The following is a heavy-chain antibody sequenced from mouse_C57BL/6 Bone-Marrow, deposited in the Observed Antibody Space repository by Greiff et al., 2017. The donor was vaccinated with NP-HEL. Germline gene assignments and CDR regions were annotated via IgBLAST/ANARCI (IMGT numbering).Heavy chain of an antibody. D-gene: IGHD1-1*01. V-gene: IGHV14-4*01. CDR2: IDPENGDT. Sequence: EVQLVESGAELVRPGASVKLSCTASGFNIKDDYMHWVKQRPEQGLEWIGWIDPENGDTEYASKFQGKATITADTSSNTAYLQLSSLTSEDTAVYYCTITTVVVLYAMDYWGQGTSVTVSS. CDR3: TITTVVVLYAMDY. CDR1: GFNIKDDY. J-gene: IGHJ4*01.